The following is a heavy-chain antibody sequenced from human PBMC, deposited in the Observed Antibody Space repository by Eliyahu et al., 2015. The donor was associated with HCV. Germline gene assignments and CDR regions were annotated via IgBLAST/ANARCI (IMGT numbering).Heavy chain of an antibody. D-gene: IGHD3-22*01. J-gene: IGHJ4*02. CDR3: ARRDYYDGSNYRFDY. Sequence: QLQLQESGPGVVKPSETLSLTCTVSGGSISGSRFYWGWIRQPPGKGLEWIGSMFYSGNTYYNPSLKSRVTISVDTSREQFSLKLSSVTAADTAVYYCARRDYYDGSNYRFDYWGQGILVTVSS. CDR2: MFYSGNT. CDR1: GGSISGSRFY. V-gene: IGHV4-39*01.